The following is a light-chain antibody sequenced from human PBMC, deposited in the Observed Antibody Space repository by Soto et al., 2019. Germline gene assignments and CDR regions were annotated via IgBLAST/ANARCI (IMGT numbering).Light chain of an antibody. CDR2: GTS. CDR3: EYYGTSIT. J-gene: IGKJ4*01. Sequence: EIVLTQSPGTLSLSPGERVTLSCRTSQSISNNHLAWYQQKPGQAPRLLIHGTSNRATGVPDRFSGSGSGTDFTLTFSRLEPEDFAVYYCEYYGTSITVGGGTNVDIK. V-gene: IGKV3-20*01. CDR1: QSISNNH.